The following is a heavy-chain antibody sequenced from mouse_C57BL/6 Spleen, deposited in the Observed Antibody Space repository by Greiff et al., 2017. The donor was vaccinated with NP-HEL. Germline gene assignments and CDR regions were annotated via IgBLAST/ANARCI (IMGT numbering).Heavy chain of an antibody. V-gene: IGHV1-26*01. J-gene: IGHJ3*01. CDR2: INPNNGGT. Sequence: EVQLHQSGPELVKPGASVKISCKASGYTFTDYYMNWVKQSHGKSLEWIGDINPNNGGTSYNQKFKGKATLTVDKSSSTAYMELRSLTSEDSAVYYCARRDYEWFAYWGQGTLVTVSA. CDR1: GYTFTDYY. CDR3: ARRDYEWFAY. D-gene: IGHD2-4*01.